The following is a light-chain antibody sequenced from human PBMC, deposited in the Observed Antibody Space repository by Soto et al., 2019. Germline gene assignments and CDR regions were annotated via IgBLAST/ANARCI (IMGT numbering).Light chain of an antibody. CDR2: AAS. CDR1: QAINHY. J-gene: IGKJ5*01. Sequence: DIQMTQSPSSLSASVGDRVAITCRASQAINHYLAWYQQKPGKFPKLLIYAASTLHPGVPSRFSGSGSGTDFTLTISSLQPEDVATYYCQKYNSAPLTFGPGTRLEIK. CDR3: QKYNSAPLT. V-gene: IGKV1-27*01.